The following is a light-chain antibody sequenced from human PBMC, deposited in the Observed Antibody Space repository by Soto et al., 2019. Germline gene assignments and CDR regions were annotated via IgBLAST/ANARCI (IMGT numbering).Light chain of an antibody. CDR1: RSDIGTYNY. V-gene: IGLV2-14*01. J-gene: IGLJ1*01. CDR2: DVS. CDR3: KSYTTTSSFV. Sequence: QSVRNQAAAGFGSPGQSITFSCTGTRSDIGTYNYVSWYQQHPDKAPRLVIYDVSNRPSGISNRFSGSKSGNTASLTIAGLQSEDEADYYCKSYTTTSSFVFGTGTKVTVL.